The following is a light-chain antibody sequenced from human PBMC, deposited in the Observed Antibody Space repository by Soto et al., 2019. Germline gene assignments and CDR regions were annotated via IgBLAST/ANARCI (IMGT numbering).Light chain of an antibody. CDR1: QPISNW. CDR3: QLYSSYSPWT. V-gene: IGKV1-5*03. CDR2: KAS. J-gene: IGKJ1*01. Sequence: IQMTQSPSTLSASIGDRVTITCRAGQPISNWLAWYQQKPGKAPKLLIYKASTLESGVPSRFSGSESGTEFTLTISSLQPDDFGTYYCQLYSSYSPWTFGQGTKV.